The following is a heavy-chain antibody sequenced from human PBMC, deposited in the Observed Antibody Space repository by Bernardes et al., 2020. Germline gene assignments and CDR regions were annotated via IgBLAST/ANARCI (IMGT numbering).Heavy chain of an antibody. V-gene: IGHV3-30*18. J-gene: IGHJ6*02. CDR3: AKTISPHLPPWYGMDA. Sequence: GSLRLSCAASGFSFNNYAIHWVRQAPGKGLEWVADISYEGSKRNFADSVEGRFTVSRDSAKNTLYLQMNSLRADDTAVYYCAKTISPHLPPWYGMDAWGQGTTVTVSS. CDR2: ISYEGSKR. CDR1: GFSFNNYA.